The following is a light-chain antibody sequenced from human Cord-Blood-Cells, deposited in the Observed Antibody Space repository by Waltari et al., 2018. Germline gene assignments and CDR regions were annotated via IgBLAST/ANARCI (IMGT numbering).Light chain of an antibody. Sequence: QSALTQPRSVSGSPGQSVTISCPGTSIDVGGYNYVSWYQQHPGKAPKLMIYDVSKRPSGVPDRFSGSKSGNTASLTISGLQAEDEADYYCCSYAGSYTPWVFGGGTKLTVL. CDR2: DVS. V-gene: IGLV2-11*01. CDR1: SIDVGGYNY. CDR3: CSYAGSYTPWV. J-gene: IGLJ3*02.